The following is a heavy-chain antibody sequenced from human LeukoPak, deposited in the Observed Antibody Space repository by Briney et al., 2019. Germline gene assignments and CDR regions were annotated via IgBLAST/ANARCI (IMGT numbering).Heavy chain of an antibody. J-gene: IGHJ5*02. D-gene: IGHD6-6*01. CDR1: GFTFSSYS. CDR3: ARERIAARRGNWFDP. CDR2: ISSSSYI. Sequence: GGSLRLSCAASGFTFSSYSMNWVRQAPGKGLEWVSSISSSSYIYYADSVKGRFTISRDNAKNSLYLQMNSLRAEDTAVYYCARERIAARRGNWFDPWGQGTLVTVSS. V-gene: IGHV3-21*04.